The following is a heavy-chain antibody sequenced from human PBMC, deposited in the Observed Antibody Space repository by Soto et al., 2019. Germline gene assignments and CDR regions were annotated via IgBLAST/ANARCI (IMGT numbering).Heavy chain of an antibody. CDR1: GFDFRSYE. CDR2: IRANDESI. Sequence: PGGSLRLSCVASGFDFRSYEMNWVRQAPGKGLEWVSNIRANDESIYYADSVKGRVSVSRDNAKNSLFLEMNSLRVDDTAVYYCERETLRAAIDIWGQGTMVTVSS. V-gene: IGHV3-48*03. J-gene: IGHJ3*02. D-gene: IGHD2-15*01. CDR3: ERETLRAAIDI.